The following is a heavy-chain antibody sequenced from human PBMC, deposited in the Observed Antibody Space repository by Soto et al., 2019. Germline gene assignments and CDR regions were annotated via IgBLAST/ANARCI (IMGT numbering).Heavy chain of an antibody. V-gene: IGHV1-69*01. CDR2: IIPMFGKA. CDR1: GGTFSKYS. CDR3: ARDGTLYDSTGYYYLY. J-gene: IGHJ4*02. Sequence: QVQLVQSGAEVKKPGSSVKVSCKASGGTFSKYSISWVRQAPGQGLEWMGGIIPMFGKANYAQKFQGRVTITADESTSIGYMELRSLISEDTAVYYCARDGTLYDSTGYYYLYWGQGTLVTVSS. D-gene: IGHD3-22*01.